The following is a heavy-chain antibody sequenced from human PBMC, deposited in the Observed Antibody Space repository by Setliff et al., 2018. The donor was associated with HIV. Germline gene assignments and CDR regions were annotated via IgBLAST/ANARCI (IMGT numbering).Heavy chain of an antibody. CDR3: ARGTVVVPGAHDFYYYLEV. CDR2: SNRSERS. D-gene: IGHD2-15*01. J-gene: IGHJ6*03. V-gene: IGHV4-34*01. Sequence: SETLSLTCAVYGGSFNNYYLTWIRQPPGKGLEWIGESNRSERSNYSPPLKSRVTISVDRSTNQFSLNLRSVTAADTAVYYCARGTVVVPGAHDFYYYLEVWGKGTTVTVSS. CDR1: GGSFNNYY.